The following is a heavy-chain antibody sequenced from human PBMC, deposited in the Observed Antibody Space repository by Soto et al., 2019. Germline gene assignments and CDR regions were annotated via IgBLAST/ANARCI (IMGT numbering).Heavy chain of an antibody. Sequence: ASVKVSCKASGYTFTSYDINWVRQATGQGLEWMGWMNPNSGNTGYAQKFQGRVTMTRNTSISTAYMELSSLRSEDTAVYYCARAGPTYYYDSGGVGDYYYGMDVWGQGTTVTVSS. J-gene: IGHJ6*02. CDR1: GYTFTSYD. CDR2: MNPNSGNT. CDR3: ARAGPTYYYDSGGVGDYYYGMDV. D-gene: IGHD3-22*01. V-gene: IGHV1-8*01.